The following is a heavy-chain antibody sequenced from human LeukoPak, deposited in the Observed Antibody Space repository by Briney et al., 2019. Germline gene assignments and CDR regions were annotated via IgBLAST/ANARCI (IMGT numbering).Heavy chain of an antibody. CDR2: IYYRGNT. J-gene: IGHJ5*02. CDR1: GGSISTGDYY. Sequence: SETLSLTCAVSGGSISTGDYYWSWIRQPPGKGLEWIGYIYYRGNTYYNPSPKSRVTISVDTSKNQFSLKLSSVTAADTAVYYCATYYYDNSGYYSLNHWGQGALVTVSS. V-gene: IGHV4-30-4*01. CDR3: ATYYYDNSGYYSLNH. D-gene: IGHD3-22*01.